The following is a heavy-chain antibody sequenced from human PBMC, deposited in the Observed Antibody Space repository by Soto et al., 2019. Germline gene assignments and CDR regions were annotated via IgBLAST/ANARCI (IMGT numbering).Heavy chain of an antibody. CDR2: ISAYNGNT. Sequence: ASVKVSCKASGYTFTSYGISWVRQAPGQGLEWMGWISAYNGNTNYAQKLQGRVTMTTDTSTSTAYMELRSLRSDDTAVYYCARVATGYSSSWYLAYYFEYWGQGTLVTVSS. D-gene: IGHD6-13*01. CDR1: GYTFTSYG. V-gene: IGHV1-18*01. CDR3: ARVATGYSSSWYLAYYFEY. J-gene: IGHJ4*02.